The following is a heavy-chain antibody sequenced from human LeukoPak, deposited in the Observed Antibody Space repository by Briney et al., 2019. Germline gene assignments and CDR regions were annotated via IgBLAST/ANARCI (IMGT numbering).Heavy chain of an antibody. CDR1: GGSISSYY. CDR3: ARETSQKGAHYMDV. CDR2: IYYSGST. J-gene: IGHJ6*03. D-gene: IGHD3-16*01. V-gene: IGHV4-59*01. Sequence: SETLSLTCTVSGGSISSYYWSWIRQPPGKGLKWIGYIYYSGSTSYSPSLRSRVTISVDTSKNQLSLKLSSLTAADTAVYYCARETSQKGAHYMDVWGKGTTVTISS.